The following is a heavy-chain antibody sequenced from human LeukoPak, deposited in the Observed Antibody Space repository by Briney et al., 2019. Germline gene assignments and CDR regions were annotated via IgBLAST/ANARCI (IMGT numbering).Heavy chain of an antibody. CDR3: ARDTGEDDSSGYYYYWYGMDV. V-gene: IGHV3-21*01. CDR1: GFTFSNYG. D-gene: IGHD3-22*01. J-gene: IGHJ6*02. Sequence: GSLRLSCAASGFTFSNYGMNWVRQAPGKGLEWVSFIRSSSSYIYYADSVKGRFTISRDNAKNSLYLQMNSLRAEDTAVYYCARDTGEDDSSGYYYYWYGMDVWGQGTTVTVSS. CDR2: IRSSSSYI.